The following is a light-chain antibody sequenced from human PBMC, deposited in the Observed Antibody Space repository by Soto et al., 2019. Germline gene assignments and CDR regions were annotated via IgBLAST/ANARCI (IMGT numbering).Light chain of an antibody. CDR3: QQYHTWPLT. Sequence: EMVMTQSPATLSVSPGEGATLSCRTSQSVTNNLAWYQQKPGQAPRLLIYGASTRAPAIPDRFSGSGSGSEFTHTISSLQSDDFALYFCQQYHTWPLTFGPGTKVDI. CDR2: GAS. V-gene: IGKV3-15*01. CDR1: QSVTNN. J-gene: IGKJ3*01.